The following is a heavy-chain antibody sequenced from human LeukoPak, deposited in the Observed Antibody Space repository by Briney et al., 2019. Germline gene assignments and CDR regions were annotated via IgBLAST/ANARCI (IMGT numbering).Heavy chain of an antibody. CDR1: GFTFSSYG. J-gene: IGHJ5*02. CDR2: IWYDGSNK. Sequence: GRSLRLSCAASGFTFSSYGMHWVRQAPGKGLEWVAVIWYDGSNKYYADSEKGQFTISRDNSKNTLYLQMNSLRAEDTAVYYCARESSGYYYSWFDPWGQGTLVTVSS. CDR3: ARESSGYYYSWFDP. V-gene: IGHV3-33*01. D-gene: IGHD3-22*01.